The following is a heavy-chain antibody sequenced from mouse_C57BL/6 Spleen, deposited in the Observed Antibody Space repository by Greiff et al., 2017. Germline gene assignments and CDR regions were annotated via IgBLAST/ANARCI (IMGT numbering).Heavy chain of an antibody. Sequence: ESGPGLVKPSQSLSLTCSVTGYSITSGYYWNWIRQFPGNKLEWIGYISYDGSNNYNPSLKNRISITRDTSKNQFFLKLNSVTTEDTATYYCAREPNFDYWGQGTTLTVAS. CDR3: AREPNFDY. J-gene: IGHJ2*01. V-gene: IGHV3-6*01. CDR1: GYSITSGYY. CDR2: ISYDGSN.